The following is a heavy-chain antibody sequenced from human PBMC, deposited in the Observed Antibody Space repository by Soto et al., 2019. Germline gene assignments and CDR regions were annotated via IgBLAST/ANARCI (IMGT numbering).Heavy chain of an antibody. CDR2: IYATGTT. J-gene: IGHJ4*02. CDR3: VRDGPNGPNDADH. D-gene: IGHD1-1*01. Sequence: KTSETLSLTCTVSGASISGFYWSWIRKSAGKGLEWIGRIYATGTTDYNPSLKSRVMMSVDTSKKQFSLKLRSVTAADTAVYYCVRDGPNGPNDADHWGQGTLVTVSS. CDR1: GASISGFY. V-gene: IGHV4-4*07.